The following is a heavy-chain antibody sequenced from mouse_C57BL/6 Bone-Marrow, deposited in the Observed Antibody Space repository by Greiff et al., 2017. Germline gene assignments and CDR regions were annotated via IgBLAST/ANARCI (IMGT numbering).Heavy chain of an antibody. J-gene: IGHJ4*01. CDR1: GYTFTDYY. CDR2: INPNNGGT. CDR3: ARSEEGNFDYAMDY. Sequence: EVQLQQSGPELVKPGASVKISCKASGYTFTDYYMNWVKQSHGKSLEWIGDINPNNGGTSYNQKFKGKATLTVDKSSSTAYMELRSLTSEDSAVYYCARSEEGNFDYAMDYWGQGTSVTVSS. V-gene: IGHV1-26*01.